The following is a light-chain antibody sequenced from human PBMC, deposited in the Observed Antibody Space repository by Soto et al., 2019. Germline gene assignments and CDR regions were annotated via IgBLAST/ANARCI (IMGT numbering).Light chain of an antibody. CDR1: QSVSNY. CDR2: DAS. Sequence: ILLTPSPSPLSLSPGESATLYCGTSQSVSNYLDWYQQKPGQAPRLLMYDASNRSTGIPARFSGSGSGTDFTLTISSLEPEDVELYYCQQRSGWPRTFGQGTKVDIK. CDR3: QQRSGWPRT. V-gene: IGKV3-11*01. J-gene: IGKJ1*01.